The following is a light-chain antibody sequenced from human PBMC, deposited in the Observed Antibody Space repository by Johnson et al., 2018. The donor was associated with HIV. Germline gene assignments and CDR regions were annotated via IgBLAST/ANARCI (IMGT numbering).Light chain of an antibody. CDR2: ENN. CDR3: GTWDSRLSAAYV. CDR1: SSNIGNNY. Sequence: QSMLTQPPSVSAAPGQKVTISCSGSSSNIGNNYVSWYQQLPGTAHKLLIYENNKRPSGIPDRFSGSKSGTSATLGITGLQTGDEAEYYCGTWDSRLSAAYVFGTVTKVTVL. J-gene: IGLJ1*01. V-gene: IGLV1-51*02.